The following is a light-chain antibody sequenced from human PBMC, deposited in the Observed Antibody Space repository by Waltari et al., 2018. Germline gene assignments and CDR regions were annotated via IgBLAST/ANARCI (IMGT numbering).Light chain of an antibody. J-gene: IGLJ1*01. CDR3: SSYTSSSTPV. Sequence: QSALTQPASVSGSPGQSITISCTGTSSDVGGYNYVSWYLQHPGKAPKLIIYDVSNRPSGVSNRFSGSKSGNTASLTISGLQAEDEADYYCSSYTSSSTPVFGTGTKVTVL. CDR2: DVS. CDR1: SSDVGGYNY. V-gene: IGLV2-14*01.